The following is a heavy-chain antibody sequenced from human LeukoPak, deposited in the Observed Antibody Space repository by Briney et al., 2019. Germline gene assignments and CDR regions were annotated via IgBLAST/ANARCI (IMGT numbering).Heavy chain of an antibody. J-gene: IGHJ5*02. V-gene: IGHV4-34*01. D-gene: IGHD3-3*01. CDR2: INHSGST. CDR3: ARGRPNYDFWSGYYRISGNWFDP. Sequence: SETLSLTCAVYGGSFSGYYWSWIRQPPGKGLEWIGEINHSGSTNYNPSLKSRVTISVDTSKNQFSLKLSSVTAADTAVYYCARGRPNYDFWSGYYRISGNWFDPWGQGTLVTVSS. CDR1: GGSFSGYY.